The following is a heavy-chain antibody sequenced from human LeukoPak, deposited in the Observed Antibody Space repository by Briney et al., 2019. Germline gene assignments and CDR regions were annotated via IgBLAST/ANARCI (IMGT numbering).Heavy chain of an antibody. CDR1: GFTFDDYG. Sequence: GGSLRLSCAASGFTFDDYGMSWIRQAPGKGLEWVSGINWNGGSTGYADSVKGRFTISRDNAKNSLYLQMNSLRAEDTALYYCARVRPITMIVTGGYMDVWGKGTTVTVSS. V-gene: IGHV3-20*04. CDR2: INWNGGST. J-gene: IGHJ6*03. CDR3: ARVRPITMIVTGGYMDV. D-gene: IGHD3-22*01.